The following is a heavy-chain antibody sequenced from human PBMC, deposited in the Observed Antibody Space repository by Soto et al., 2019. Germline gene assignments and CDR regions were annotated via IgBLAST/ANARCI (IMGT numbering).Heavy chain of an antibody. J-gene: IGHJ4*02. CDR2: IKQDGSEK. D-gene: IGHD6-19*01. V-gene: IGHV3-7*04. CDR1: GFTFSSYW. CDR3: ARTYSSGWFDY. Sequence: GGSLRLSCAASGFTFSSYWMNWVRQAPGRGLEWVANIKQDGSEKYYVDSVKGRFTISRDNAKNSLYLQMNSLRAEDTAVYYCARTYSSGWFDYWGQGTLVTVSS.